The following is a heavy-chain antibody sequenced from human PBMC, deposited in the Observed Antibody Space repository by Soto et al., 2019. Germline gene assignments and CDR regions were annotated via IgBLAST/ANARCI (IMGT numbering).Heavy chain of an antibody. CDR1: GFTFNDYA. D-gene: IGHD5-18*01. J-gene: IGHJ4*02. Sequence: GGSLRLGCAASGFTFNDYAMHWVGQAPGKGLEWVSLISWDGENEFYAASVKGRFTISRDNSNDILYLQMNSLRGEDSALYYCAKDFDSDGYSYSIDSRGQGTLVTVSS. V-gene: IGHV3-43D*04. CDR2: ISWDGENE. CDR3: AKDFDSDGYSYSIDS.